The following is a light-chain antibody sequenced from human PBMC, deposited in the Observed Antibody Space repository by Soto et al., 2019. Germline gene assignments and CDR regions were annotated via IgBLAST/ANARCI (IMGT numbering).Light chain of an antibody. Sequence: DIQMTQSPSSLSASVGDRVTITCRTSQSISSYLNWDQQKPGKAPKLLIYAASSLQSGVPSRFSGSGSGTDFTLTISSLQPEDFATYYSHQSYSTPTVGQETKVEIK. V-gene: IGKV1-39*01. CDR2: AAS. CDR3: HQSYSTPT. CDR1: QSISSY. J-gene: IGKJ1*01.